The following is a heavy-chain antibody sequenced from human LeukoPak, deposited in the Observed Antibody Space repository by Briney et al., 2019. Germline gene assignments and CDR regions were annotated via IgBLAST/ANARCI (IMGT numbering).Heavy chain of an antibody. J-gene: IGHJ4*02. D-gene: IGHD6-13*01. CDR2: IYHSGST. CDR3: ASYSSSWYYSDY. Sequence: SETLSLTCAVSGYSISSGYYWGWIRQPPGRGLEWIGSIYHSGSTYYNPSLKSRVTISVDTSKNQFSLKLSSVTAADTAVYYCASYSSSWYYSDYWGQGTLVTVSS. CDR1: GYSISSGYY. V-gene: IGHV4-38-2*01.